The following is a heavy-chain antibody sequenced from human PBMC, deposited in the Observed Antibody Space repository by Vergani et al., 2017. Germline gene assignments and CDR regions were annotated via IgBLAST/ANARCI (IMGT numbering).Heavy chain of an antibody. CDR3: ASPPVAAAGMYQAAEDEYFQH. CDR2: IIPIFGTA. V-gene: IGHV1-69*13. J-gene: IGHJ1*01. D-gene: IGHD6-13*01. CDR1: GGTFSSYA. Sequence: QVQLVQSGAEVKKPGSSVKVSCKASGGTFSSYAISWVRQAPGQGLEWMGRIIPIFGTANSVQKFQGRVTITADESTSTAYMELSSLRSEDTAVYYCASPPVAAAGMYQAAEDEYFQHWGQGTLVTVSS.